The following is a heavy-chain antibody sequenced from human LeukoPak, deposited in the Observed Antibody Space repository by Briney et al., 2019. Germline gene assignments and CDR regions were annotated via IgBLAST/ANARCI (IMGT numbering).Heavy chain of an antibody. CDR3: AKDPSLATTATSFRNYDP. V-gene: IGHV3-23*01. CDR1: GFSFSKYA. D-gene: IGHD1-1*01. Sequence: GGSLRLSCAASGFSFSKYAMSWVRQAPGKGLEWVASISGGSVSIYYADSVQGRFTVSRDNSKNILYLHMAGLRVEDTANYYCAKDPSLATTATSFRNYDPWGQGALVIVSS. CDR2: ISGGSVSI. J-gene: IGHJ5*02.